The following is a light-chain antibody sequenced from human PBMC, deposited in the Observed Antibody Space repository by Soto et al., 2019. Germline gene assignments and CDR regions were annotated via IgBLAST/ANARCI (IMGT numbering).Light chain of an antibody. CDR3: SSYTTSSTQV. J-gene: IGLJ1*01. CDR2: EVS. CDR1: SVDIGGYKH. V-gene: IGLV2-14*01. Sequence: QSVLTQPASVSGSPGQSITISCTGTSVDIGGYKHVSWYQQHPGKAPKLMIYEVSNRPSGVSNRFSGSKSGNTASLTISGLQAEDEDDYYCSSYTTSSTQVFGTGTKVT.